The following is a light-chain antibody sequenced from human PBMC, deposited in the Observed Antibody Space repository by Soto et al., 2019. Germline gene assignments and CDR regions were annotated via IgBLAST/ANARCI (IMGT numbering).Light chain of an antibody. CDR3: QQSYSTPT. J-gene: IGKJ5*01. V-gene: IGKV1-39*01. CDR2: AAS. Sequence: DIQMTQSPSTLSASVGDRVTITCRASQSVDSWLAWYQQKPGKAPKLLIYAASSLQSGVPSRFSGSGSGTDFTLTISSLQPEDFATYYCQQSYSTPTFGQGTRLEIK. CDR1: QSVDSW.